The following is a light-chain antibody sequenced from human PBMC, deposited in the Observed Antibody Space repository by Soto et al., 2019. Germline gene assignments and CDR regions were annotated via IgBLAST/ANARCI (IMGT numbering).Light chain of an antibody. V-gene: IGKV1-5*01. CDR3: QQYNSYSL. CDR2: DAS. CDR1: QSISSW. J-gene: IGKJ2*01. Sequence: DIQMTQSPSTLSASVGDGVTITCRASQSISSWLAWYQQKPGKAPKLLIYDASSLESGVPSRFSGSGSGTEFTLTISSLQPDDFATYYCQQYNSYSLFGQGTKLEIE.